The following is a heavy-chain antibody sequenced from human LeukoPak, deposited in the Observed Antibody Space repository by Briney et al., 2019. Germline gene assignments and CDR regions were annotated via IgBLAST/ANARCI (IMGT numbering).Heavy chain of an antibody. V-gene: IGHV4-59*01. Sequence: LSLTCTVSSDSISNYYWSWIRQPPGKGLEWVGYIYYSGSTNYNPSLKSRVTISVDTSKNQFSLKLSSVTAADTAVYYCARGGGAFYGGYTFFNFDYWGQGTLVTVSS. CDR2: IYYSGST. D-gene: IGHD5-12*01. CDR3: ARGGGAFYGGYTFFNFDY. CDR1: SDSISNYY. J-gene: IGHJ4*02.